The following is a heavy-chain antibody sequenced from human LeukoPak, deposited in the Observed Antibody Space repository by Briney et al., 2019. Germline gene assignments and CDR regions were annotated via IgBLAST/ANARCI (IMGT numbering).Heavy chain of an antibody. CDR1: GGSISSGGYY. Sequence: SETLSLTCTVSGGSISSGGYYWSWIRQHPGKGLEWIGYIYYSGSTYYNPSLKSRVTISVDTSKNQFSLKLSSVTAADTAVYYCARGAYSYGHFDYWGQGTLVTVSS. CDR2: IYYSGST. J-gene: IGHJ4*02. D-gene: IGHD5-18*01. V-gene: IGHV4-31*03. CDR3: ARGAYSYGHFDY.